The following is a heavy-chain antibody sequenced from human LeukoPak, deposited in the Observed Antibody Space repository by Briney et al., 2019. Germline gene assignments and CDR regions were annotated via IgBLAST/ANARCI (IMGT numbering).Heavy chain of an antibody. CDR2: ISGSGDTT. CDR3: ARVEGYCSDGSCYHFDY. Sequence: GGSLRLSCAASVYTFSTYVMSWVRQAPGKGLECVSVISGSGDTTYYADSVKGRFIISRDNSKNALYLQMNSLRAEDTAVYYCARVEGYCSDGSCYHFDYWGQGTLVTVSS. V-gene: IGHV3-23*01. J-gene: IGHJ4*02. D-gene: IGHD2-15*01. CDR1: VYTFSTYV.